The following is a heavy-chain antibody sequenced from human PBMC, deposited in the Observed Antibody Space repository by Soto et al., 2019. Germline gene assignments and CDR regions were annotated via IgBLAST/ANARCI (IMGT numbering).Heavy chain of an antibody. CDR2: TRHKVENYNT. V-gene: IGHV3-72*01. D-gene: IGHD2-15*01. J-gene: IGHJ4*02. CDR3: VNYIAGTPN. CDR1: GFSFSDHY. Sequence: EVHLVESGGDLVQPGGSLTLSCAASGFSFSDHYMEWVRKAPGKGLEWVGRTRHKVENYNTEYAASVKGRFTISRDASKNSLYLQMNSLKTEDTAVYFCVNYIAGTPNWGQGTLVTVSS.